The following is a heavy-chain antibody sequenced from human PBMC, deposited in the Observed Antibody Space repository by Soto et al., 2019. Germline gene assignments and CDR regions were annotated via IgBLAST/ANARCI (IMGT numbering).Heavy chain of an antibody. CDR3: ASSYCSGGSCYDYYYGMDV. CDR2: NNAGNGNT. CDR1: GYTFTSYA. D-gene: IGHD2-15*01. J-gene: IGHJ6*02. V-gene: IGHV1-3*05. Sequence: QVQLVQSGAEEKKPGASVKVSCKASGYTFTSYAMHWVRQAPGQRLEWMGWNNAGNGNTKYSQKFQGRVTITRDTSASTAYMELSSLRSEDTAVYYCASSYCSGGSCYDYYYGMDVWGQGTTVTVSS.